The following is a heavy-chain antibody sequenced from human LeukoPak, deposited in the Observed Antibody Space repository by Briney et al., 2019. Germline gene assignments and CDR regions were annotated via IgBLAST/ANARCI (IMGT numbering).Heavy chain of an antibody. Sequence: SETLSLTCAVYGGSFSGYYWSWIRQPPGKGLEWIGEINHSGSTNYNPSLKSRVTISVDTSKNQFSLKLSSVTAADTAVYYCARDEDTAMIWWGQGTLVTVSS. D-gene: IGHD5-18*01. CDR2: INHSGST. CDR3: ARDEDTAMIW. V-gene: IGHV4-34*01. CDR1: GGSFSGYY. J-gene: IGHJ4*02.